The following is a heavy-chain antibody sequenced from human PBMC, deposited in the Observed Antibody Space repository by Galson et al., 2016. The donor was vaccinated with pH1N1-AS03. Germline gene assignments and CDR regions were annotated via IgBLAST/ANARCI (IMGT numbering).Heavy chain of an antibody. D-gene: IGHD3-3*01. CDR3: ARGPISGVDLQRRFDA. V-gene: IGHV1-18*01. CDR1: GYTFTHFG. Sequence: SVKVSCKASGYTFTHFGISWVRQAPGQGLECLGWISTYTGETNYAQKFQGRVTMTTDTSTNTVYMELRTLTSDDTALYSCARGPISGVDLQRRFDAWGQGTLVTVSS. CDR2: ISTYTGET. J-gene: IGHJ5*02.